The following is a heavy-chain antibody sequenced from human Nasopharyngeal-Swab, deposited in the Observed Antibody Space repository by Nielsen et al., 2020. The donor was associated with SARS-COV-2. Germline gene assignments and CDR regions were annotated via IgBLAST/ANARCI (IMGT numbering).Heavy chain of an antibody. V-gene: IGHV3-23*01. CDR3: AKDRDSGDDSGEYYHYYGMDV. Sequence: GGSLRLSCSASGFIFKNYAMNWDRQAPRGGLEWVSAISGADDSTKYADSVKGRFTISRDNSKNTLDLQMNSLRAEDTAMYYCAKDRDSGDDSGEYYHYYGMDVWGQGTSVTVS. CDR2: ISGADDST. J-gene: IGHJ6*02. CDR1: GFIFKNYA. D-gene: IGHD5-12*01.